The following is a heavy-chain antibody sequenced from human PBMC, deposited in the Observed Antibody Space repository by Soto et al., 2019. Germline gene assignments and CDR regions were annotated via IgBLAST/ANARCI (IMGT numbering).Heavy chain of an antibody. CDR3: AKIASEMSVLNPKFDY. CDR1: GFTFSSYA. Sequence: PGGSLRLSCAASGFTFSSYAMGWVRQAPGKGLEWVSTITGSGGTTHYADSVKGRFTISRDNSKNTLYLQVNSLRAEDTAVYYCAKIASEMSVLNPKFDYWGQGTLVTVSS. CDR2: ITGSGGTT. V-gene: IGHV3-23*01. J-gene: IGHJ4*02. D-gene: IGHD3-10*01.